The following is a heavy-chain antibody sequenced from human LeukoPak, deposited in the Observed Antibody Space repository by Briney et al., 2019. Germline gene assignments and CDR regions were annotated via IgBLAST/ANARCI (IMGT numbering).Heavy chain of an antibody. CDR1: GGSISSYY. D-gene: IGHD3-22*01. CDR2: IYTSGST. J-gene: IGHJ5*02. Sequence: SETLSLTCTVSGGSISSYYWSRIRQPAGKGLEWIGRIYTSGSTNYNPSLKSRVTMSVDTSKDQFSLKLSSVTAADTAVYYCARDFDYYDSSGYYYADNWFDPWGQGTLVTVSS. V-gene: IGHV4-4*07. CDR3: ARDFDYYDSSGYYYADNWFDP.